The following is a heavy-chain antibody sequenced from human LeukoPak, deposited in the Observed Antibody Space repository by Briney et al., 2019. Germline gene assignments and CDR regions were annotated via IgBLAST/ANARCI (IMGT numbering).Heavy chain of an antibody. CDR1: GFTFSTYW. CDR2: IKQDGSEK. J-gene: IGHJ1*01. Sequence: PGGSLRLSCAASGFTFSTYWTSWVRQAPGKGLEWVANIKQDGSEKYYVDSVKGRFTISRDNAKNSLYLQMNSLRAEDTAVYYCARDLYYSQHWGQGTLVTVSS. D-gene: IGHD3-10*01. V-gene: IGHV3-7*04. CDR3: ARDLYYSQH.